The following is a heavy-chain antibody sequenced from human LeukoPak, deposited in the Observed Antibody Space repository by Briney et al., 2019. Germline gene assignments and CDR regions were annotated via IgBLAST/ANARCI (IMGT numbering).Heavy chain of an antibody. Sequence: PGGSLRLSCAASGFTFSSYSMNWVRQASGKGLEWVSSISSSSSYIYYADSVKGRFTISRDNAKNSLYLQMNSLRAEDTAVYYCARARFYDSSGYGVYYYYMDVWGKGTTVTVSS. D-gene: IGHD3-22*01. CDR1: GFTFSSYS. CDR3: ARARFYDSSGYGVYYYYMDV. CDR2: ISSSSSYI. V-gene: IGHV3-21*01. J-gene: IGHJ6*03.